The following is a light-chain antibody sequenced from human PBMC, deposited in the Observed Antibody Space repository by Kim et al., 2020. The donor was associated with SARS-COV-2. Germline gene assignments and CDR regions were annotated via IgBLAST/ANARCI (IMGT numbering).Light chain of an antibody. CDR2: AAS. V-gene: IGKV1-27*01. J-gene: IGKJ1*01. CDR1: QDIANS. CDR3: QKYNSAPWT. Sequence: ASVGDRVTITSRASQDIANSLAWYQQKPGKVPKVLIYAASTLQSGVPSRFSGSGSGTEFTLTIGSLQTEDVATYYCQKYNSAPWTFGPGTKVDIK.